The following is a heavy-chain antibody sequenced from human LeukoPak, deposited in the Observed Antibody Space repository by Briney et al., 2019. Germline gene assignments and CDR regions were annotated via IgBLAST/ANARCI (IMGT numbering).Heavy chain of an antibody. CDR3: AKDMEGVVVVDATPDY. CDR1: GFTFSSYA. Sequence: PGGSQRLSCAASGFTFSSYAMHWVRQAPGKGLEWVSLISGDGGSTYYADSVKGRFTISRDNSKNSLYLQMNSLRTEDTALYYCAKDMEGVVVVDATPDYWGQGTLVTVSS. CDR2: ISGDGGST. V-gene: IGHV3-43*02. J-gene: IGHJ4*02. D-gene: IGHD2-15*01.